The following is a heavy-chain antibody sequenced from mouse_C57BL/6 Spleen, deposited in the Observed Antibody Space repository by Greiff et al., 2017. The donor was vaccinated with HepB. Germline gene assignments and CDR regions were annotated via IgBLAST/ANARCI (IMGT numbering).Heavy chain of an antibody. V-gene: IGHV2-2*01. J-gene: IGHJ4*01. CDR3: AREIYYDYYAMDY. CDR1: GFSLTSYG. CDR2: IWSGGST. D-gene: IGHD2-1*01. Sequence: QVQLKESGPGLVQPSQSLSITCTVSGFSLTSYGVHWVRQSPGKGLEWLGVIWSGGSTDYNAAFISRLSISKDNSKSQVFFKMNSLQADDTAIYDCAREIYYDYYAMDYWGQGTSVTVSS.